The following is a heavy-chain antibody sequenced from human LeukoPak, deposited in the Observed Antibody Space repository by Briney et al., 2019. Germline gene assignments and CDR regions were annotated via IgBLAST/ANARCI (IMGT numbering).Heavy chain of an antibody. CDR3: AKDPNPRYYDFWSGPREDAFDI. V-gene: IGHV3-23*01. CDR2: ISGSGGST. Sequence: AGGSLRLSCAASGFTFSDYALSWVRQAPGKGLEWVSAISGSGGSTYYADSVKGRFTISRDNSKNTLYLQMNSLRAEDTAVYYCAKDPNPRYYDFWSGPREDAFDIWGQGTMVTVSS. CDR1: GFTFSDYA. J-gene: IGHJ3*02. D-gene: IGHD3-3*01.